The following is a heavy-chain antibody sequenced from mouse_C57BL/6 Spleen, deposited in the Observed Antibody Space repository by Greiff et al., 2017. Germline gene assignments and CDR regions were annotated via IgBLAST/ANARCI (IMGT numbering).Heavy chain of an antibody. CDR3: ARNYDYDDYFDY. Sequence: VQLQQPGAELVKPGASVKLSCKASGYTFTSYWMHWVKQRPGQGLEWIGMIHPNSGSTNYNEKFKSKATLTVDKSSSTAYMQLSSLTSEDSAVYDCARNYDYDDYFDYWGQGTTLTVSS. V-gene: IGHV1-64*01. CDR2: IHPNSGST. D-gene: IGHD2-4*01. J-gene: IGHJ2*01. CDR1: GYTFTSYW.